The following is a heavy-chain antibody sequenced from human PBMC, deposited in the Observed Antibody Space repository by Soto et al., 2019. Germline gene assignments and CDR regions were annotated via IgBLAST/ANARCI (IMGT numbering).Heavy chain of an antibody. CDR3: AKGAGQWAVPL. Sequence: QVQLVQSGAEVQKPGSSVKVSCKASGGSVSSDPISWGRQAPGQVLEWMGGIIPIFGAPNYAQRVQSRVTITADESSRTAHMELRSMKSEDTAVYFCAKGAGQWAVPLWGQGTQVNVSS. V-gene: IGHV1-69*01. CDR1: GGSVSSDP. J-gene: IGHJ4*02. D-gene: IGHD1-1*01. CDR2: IIPIFGAP.